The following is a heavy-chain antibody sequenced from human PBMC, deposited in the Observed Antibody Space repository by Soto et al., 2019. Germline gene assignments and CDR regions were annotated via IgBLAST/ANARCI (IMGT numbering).Heavy chain of an antibody. V-gene: IGHV1-69*08. Sequence: QVQLVQSGAEVKKPGSSVKVSCEASGGRFTSYIFTWVRQAPGQGLEWMGRSIPIQGTADYALKFQDRVTTAADKSTNSVHMEMRSLRPDDTAVYYCAKSWVFVDHGYMDVWGKGTTVTVSS. J-gene: IGHJ6*03. D-gene: IGHD2-21*01. CDR2: SIPIQGTA. CDR3: AKSWVFVDHGYMDV. CDR1: GGRFTSYI.